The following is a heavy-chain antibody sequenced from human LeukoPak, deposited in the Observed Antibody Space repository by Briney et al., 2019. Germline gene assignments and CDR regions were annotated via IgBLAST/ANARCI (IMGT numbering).Heavy chain of an antibody. D-gene: IGHD6-6*01. CDR2: IYTSGST. Sequence: PSETLSLTCTVSGGSISSYYWSWIRQPAGKGLEWIGRIYTSGSTNYNPSLKSRVTMSVDTSKNQFSLKLSSVTAADTAVYYCARVDSSSPHYYYYYMDVWGKGTTVTVSS. CDR1: GGSISSYY. J-gene: IGHJ6*03. CDR3: ARVDSSSPHYYYYYMDV. V-gene: IGHV4-4*07.